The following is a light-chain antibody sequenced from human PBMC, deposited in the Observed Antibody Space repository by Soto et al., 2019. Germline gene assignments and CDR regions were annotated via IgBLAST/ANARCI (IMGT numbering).Light chain of an antibody. Sequence: DIRMTQSPSSLSASVGDRVTITCQASQDISNYLNWYQQKPGKAPKLLIYDASNLETGVPSRFSGSGSGTDFTFTISSLQPEGIATYYCQQYDNLPLTFGGGTKVEIK. V-gene: IGKV1-33*01. CDR3: QQYDNLPLT. CDR1: QDISNY. J-gene: IGKJ4*01. CDR2: DAS.